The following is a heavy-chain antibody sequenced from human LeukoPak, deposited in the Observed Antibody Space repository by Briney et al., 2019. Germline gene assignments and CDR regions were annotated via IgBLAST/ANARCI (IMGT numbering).Heavy chain of an antibody. CDR2: IYYNGRT. CDR3: AREPIVVVPGATFPATNWFDP. J-gene: IGHJ5*02. V-gene: IGHV4-39*02. D-gene: IGHD2-2*01. CDR1: GGSISISSYY. Sequence: PSEGLSLTRTVSGGSISISSYYWGWIRQPPGKGLGWIGRIYYNGRTYYNPSLKSRVTISVDTAKNQFSLKLSSVTAADTAVYYCAREPIVVVPGATFPATNWFDPWGQGTLVTVSS.